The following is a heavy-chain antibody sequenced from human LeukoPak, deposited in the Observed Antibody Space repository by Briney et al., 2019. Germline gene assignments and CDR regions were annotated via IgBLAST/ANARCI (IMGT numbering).Heavy chain of an antibody. CDR2: IIPLFGSA. D-gene: IGHD3-10*01. CDR3: ARDLVGSAISYSSGAWDY. J-gene: IGHJ4*02. CDR1: GGTFSNYA. V-gene: IGHV1-69*01. Sequence: ASVKVSCKASGGTFSNYAISWVRQAPGQGLEWMGGIIPLFGSADYAQKFQGRVTLTADESTSTAYMELSSLRPEDTAVYYCARDLVGSAISYSSGAWDYWGQGTLVTVSS.